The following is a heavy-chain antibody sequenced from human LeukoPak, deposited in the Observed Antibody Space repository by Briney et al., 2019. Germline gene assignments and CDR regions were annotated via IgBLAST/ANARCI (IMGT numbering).Heavy chain of an antibody. CDR3: ATWSRDVYNLRDVIDI. D-gene: IGHD5-24*01. Sequence: ASVKVSCKVSGYTLTELSMHWVRQAPGKGLEWMGGFDPEDGDTIYAQKFQGRVTMTKDTSINTAYMELSSLRSEDTAKHYCATWSRDVYNLRDVIDIWGQGTMVTVSS. CDR2: FDPEDGDT. V-gene: IGHV1-24*01. J-gene: IGHJ3*02. CDR1: GYTLTELS.